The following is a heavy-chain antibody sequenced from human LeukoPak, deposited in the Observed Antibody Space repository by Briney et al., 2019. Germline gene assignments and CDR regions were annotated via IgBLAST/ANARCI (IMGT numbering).Heavy chain of an antibody. CDR2: IHHSGSI. V-gene: IGHV4-4*02. CDR1: GVSISSNLW. D-gene: IGHD3-10*01. CDR3: ARGGDRSFDY. Sequence: ASETLSLTCAVSGVSISSNLWWTWVRQPPGKGLEWIAEIHHSGSINYNPSLKSRVTISVDKAKNQFSLNLNSVTAADTAVYYCARGGDRSFDYWGQGTLVTVSS. J-gene: IGHJ4*02.